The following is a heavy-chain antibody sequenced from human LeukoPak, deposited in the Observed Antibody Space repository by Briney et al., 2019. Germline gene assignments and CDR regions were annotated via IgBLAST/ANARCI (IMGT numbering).Heavy chain of an antibody. CDR3: ARDGDWNGRRAEWVGY. D-gene: IGHD1-1*01. J-gene: IGHJ4*02. Sequence: GASVKVSCKASGYTFTSYGISWVRQAPGQGLEWMGWISAYNGKTNYTQKLQGRVTMTTDTSTSTAYMELRSLRSADTAVYYCARDGDWNGRRAEWVGYWGQGNLVTVSS. V-gene: IGHV1-18*01. CDR2: ISAYNGKT. CDR1: GYTFTSYG.